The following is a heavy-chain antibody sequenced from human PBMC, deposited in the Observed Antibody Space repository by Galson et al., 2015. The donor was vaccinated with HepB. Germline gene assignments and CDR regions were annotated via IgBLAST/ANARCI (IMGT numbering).Heavy chain of an antibody. CDR1: GYSLTSSW. J-gene: IGHJ3*02. D-gene: IGHD2/OR15-2a*01. Sequence: QSGAEVKKPGESLRISCTGSGYSLTSSWINWVRQMPGKGLEWMGRIDPSDSNTNYKPSLQGHVTISADKSITTAYLQWSSLKASDTAMYYCARQPDIVILAGAPRDAFDIWGQGTMVTVSS. CDR3: ARQPDIVILAGAPRDAFDI. CDR2: IDPSDSNT. V-gene: IGHV5-10-1*01.